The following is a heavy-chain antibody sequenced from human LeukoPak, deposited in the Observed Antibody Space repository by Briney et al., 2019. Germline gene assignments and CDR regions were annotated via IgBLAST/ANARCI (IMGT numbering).Heavy chain of an antibody. CDR1: GGSISSGGYY. CDR2: IYYSGST. V-gene: IGHV4-31*03. J-gene: IGHJ4*02. Sequence: PSETLSLTCTVSGGSISSGGYYWSWIRQHPGKGLEWIGYIYYSGSTYYNPSLKSRVTISVDTSKNQFSLKLSSVTAADTAVYYCARGVHVSGAIFGVVIEGFDYWGQGTLVTVSS. CDR3: ARGVHVSGAIFGVVIEGFDY. D-gene: IGHD3-3*01.